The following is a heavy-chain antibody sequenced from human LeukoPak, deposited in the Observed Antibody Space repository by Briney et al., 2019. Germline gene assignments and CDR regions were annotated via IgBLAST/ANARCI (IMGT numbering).Heavy chain of an antibody. CDR2: ISYDGSNK. V-gene: IGHV3-30*04. CDR3: ARDIDSSGSD. Sequence: PGRSLRLSCAASGFTFSSYAMHWVRQAPGKGLEWVAVISYDGSNKYYAGSVKGRFTISRDNSKNTLYLQMNSLRAEDTAVYYCARDIDSSGSDWGQGTLVTVSS. J-gene: IGHJ4*02. CDR1: GFTFSSYA. D-gene: IGHD6-19*01.